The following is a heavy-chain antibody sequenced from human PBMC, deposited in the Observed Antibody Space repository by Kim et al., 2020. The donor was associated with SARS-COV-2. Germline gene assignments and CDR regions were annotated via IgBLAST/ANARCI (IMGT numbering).Heavy chain of an antibody. J-gene: IGHJ3*02. V-gene: IGHV3-13*05. CDR2: IDTTGDP. Sequence: GGSLRLSCTASGFIFSSFDMHWVRQATGGGLEWVAGIDTTGDPYYAGSAKGRFTIPRDNAKNSLFLQMNSLTAGDAAIYFCARAHYDSSGYYYKGAVCIWGRGQGVSVSS. CDR3: ARAHYDSSGYYYKGAVCI. D-gene: IGHD3-22*01. CDR1: GFIFSSFD.